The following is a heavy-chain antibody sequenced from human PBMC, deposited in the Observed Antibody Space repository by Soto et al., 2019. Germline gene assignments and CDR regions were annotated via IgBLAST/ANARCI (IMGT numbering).Heavy chain of an antibody. CDR3: AKDMAVFGESLDY. CDR1: RFTFSSYA. D-gene: IGHD3-10*02. Sequence: EVQLLESGGGLVQPGGSLRLSCAASRFTFSSYAMSWVRQAPGKGLEWGSAISASGGSTYYADSVKGRFTISRDSSKNTLYLQMTSLRAEDTAVYYCAKDMAVFGESLDYWGQGTLVTVSS. J-gene: IGHJ4*02. CDR2: ISASGGST. V-gene: IGHV3-23*01.